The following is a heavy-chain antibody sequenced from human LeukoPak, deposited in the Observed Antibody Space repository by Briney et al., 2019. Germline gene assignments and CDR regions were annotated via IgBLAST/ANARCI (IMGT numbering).Heavy chain of an antibody. CDR3: ARAGDIVVVPAANNWFDP. Sequence: GGALRLSCAASGFTFSSYSMNWVRQAPGKGLEWVSSISSSSSYIYYADSVKGRFTISRDNAQKSLYLQMNSLRDEDTAVYYCARAGDIVVVPAANNWFDPWGQGTLVTVSS. D-gene: IGHD2-2*01. J-gene: IGHJ5*02. V-gene: IGHV3-21*01. CDR1: GFTFSSYS. CDR2: ISSSSSYI.